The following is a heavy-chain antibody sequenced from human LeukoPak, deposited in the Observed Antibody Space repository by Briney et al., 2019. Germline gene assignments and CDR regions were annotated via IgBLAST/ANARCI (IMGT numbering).Heavy chain of an antibody. CDR2: IYYSGST. V-gene: IGHV4-59*01. Sequence: SETLSLTCTVSGGSIGTYYWSWIRQPPGKGLEWIGYIYYSGSTNHNPSLKSRVTISVDTSKNQFSLKLSSVTAEDTAVYYCATVKETGGYYYDSSGYKGYFDYWGQGTLVTVSS. CDR1: GGSIGTYY. D-gene: IGHD3-22*01. CDR3: ATVKETGGYYYDSSGYKGYFDY. J-gene: IGHJ4*02.